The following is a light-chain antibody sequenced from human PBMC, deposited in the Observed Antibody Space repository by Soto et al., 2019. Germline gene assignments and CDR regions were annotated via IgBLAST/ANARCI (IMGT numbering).Light chain of an antibody. CDR1: QGINNN. Sequence: DIQMTQSPSSLSASVGDRVTITCRASQGINNNLAWFQQKPGKAPGSLIYSASSLQSGVPSKFSGSGSGADFTLTISSLQPEDFATYYCQQYNTYPRTFGLGTKVDIK. V-gene: IGKV1-16*02. J-gene: IGKJ1*01. CDR3: QQYNTYPRT. CDR2: SAS.